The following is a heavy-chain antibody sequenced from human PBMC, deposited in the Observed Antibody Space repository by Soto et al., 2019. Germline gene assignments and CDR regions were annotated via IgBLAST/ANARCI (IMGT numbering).Heavy chain of an antibody. D-gene: IGHD6-13*01. Sequence: SETLSLTCAVYGGSFSGYYWSWIRQPPGKGLEWIGEINHSGSTNYNPSLKSRVTISVDTSKNQFSLKLSSVTAADTAVYYCAKVGYSSSWYSFAYWGQGTLVTVSS. CDR3: AKVGYSSSWYSFAY. CDR2: INHSGST. V-gene: IGHV4-34*01. CDR1: GGSFSGYY. J-gene: IGHJ4*02.